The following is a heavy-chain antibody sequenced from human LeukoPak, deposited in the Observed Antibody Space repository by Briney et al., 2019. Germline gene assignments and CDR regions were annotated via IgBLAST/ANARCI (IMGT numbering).Heavy chain of an antibody. D-gene: IGHD3-22*01. J-gene: IGHJ4*02. CDR1: GYTFTGYY. CDR3: ARDPTYYYDSSGYSWDY. CDR2: INPNSGGT. Sequence: ASVKVSCKASGYTFTGYYMHWVRQAPGQGLEWMGWINPNSGGTNYAQKFQGRVTMTRDTSISTAYMELSRLRSDDTAVYYCARDPTYYYDSSGYSWDYWGQGTLVTVSS. V-gene: IGHV1-2*02.